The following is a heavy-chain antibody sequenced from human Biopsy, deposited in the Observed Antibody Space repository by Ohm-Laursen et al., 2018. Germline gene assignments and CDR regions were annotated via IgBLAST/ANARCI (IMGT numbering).Heavy chain of an antibody. J-gene: IGHJ4*02. V-gene: IGHV1-24*01. CDR2: FAPENGKT. D-gene: IGHD1-1*01. Sequence: SSVKVSCKVSGYTFTALSMHWVRQAPGRGLEWMGGFAPENGKTIYAQKFQGRITMTEDTSTDTAYMELSSLRSEDTAVYYCAADINVWNVNYWGQGTQVTVSS. CDR3: AADINVWNVNY. CDR1: GYTFTALS.